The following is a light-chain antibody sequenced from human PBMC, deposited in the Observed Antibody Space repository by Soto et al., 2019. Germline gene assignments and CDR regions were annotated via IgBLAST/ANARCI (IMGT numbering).Light chain of an antibody. J-gene: IGLJ3*02. V-gene: IGLV2-14*01. CDR2: EVT. Sequence: QSALTQPASVSASPGQSITISCTGTSSDVGGYNYVSWYQQYPDKAPKLLIYEVTSRPSGVSNRFSGSKSGNTASLTISGLQPEDEADYYCSSYATNSPHVFGGGTKLTVL. CDR3: SSYATNSPHV. CDR1: SSDVGGYNY.